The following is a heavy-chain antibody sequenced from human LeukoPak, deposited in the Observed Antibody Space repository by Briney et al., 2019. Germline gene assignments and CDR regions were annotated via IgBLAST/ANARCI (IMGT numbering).Heavy chain of an antibody. CDR3: ARLSSSSWYRGDY. V-gene: IGHV5-51*01. D-gene: IGHD6-13*01. J-gene: IGHJ4*02. CDR1: GYSLTSYW. Sequence: GESLKISCKGSGYSLTSYWIGWVRQMPGKGLEWVGIIYPGDSDTRYSPSFQGQVTISADKSISTAYLQWSSLKASDTAMYYCARLSSSSWYRGDYWGQGTLVTVSS. CDR2: IYPGDSDT.